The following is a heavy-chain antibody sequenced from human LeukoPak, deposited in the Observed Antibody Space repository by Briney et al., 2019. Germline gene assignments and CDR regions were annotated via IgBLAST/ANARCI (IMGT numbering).Heavy chain of an antibody. D-gene: IGHD6-19*01. V-gene: IGHV4-39*01. Sequence: SETLSLTCTVSGGSVSSSSYYWGWIRQPPGKGLEWIGRRYYSGRTYYNPSLQSQVTISVDTSKHQFSLKLTSVTAADTAVYYCARGVYNNGWYNFDYWGQGTLVTVSS. CDR2: RYYSGRT. J-gene: IGHJ4*02. CDR1: GGSVSSSSYY. CDR3: ARGVYNNGWYNFDY.